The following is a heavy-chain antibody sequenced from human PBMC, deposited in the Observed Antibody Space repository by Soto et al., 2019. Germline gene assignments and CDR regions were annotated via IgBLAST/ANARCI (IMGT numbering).Heavy chain of an antibody. CDR3: ARVGVDFWSLPHGSYYYYGMDV. CDR1: GGTFSSYA. J-gene: IGHJ6*02. V-gene: IGHV1-69*06. CDR2: IIPIFGTA. D-gene: IGHD3-3*01. Sequence: VASVKVSCKASGGTFSSYAISWVRQAPGQGLEWMGGIIPIFGTANYAQKFQGRVTITADKSTSTAYMELSSLRSEDTAVYYCARVGVDFWSLPHGSYYYYGMDVWGQGTTVTVS.